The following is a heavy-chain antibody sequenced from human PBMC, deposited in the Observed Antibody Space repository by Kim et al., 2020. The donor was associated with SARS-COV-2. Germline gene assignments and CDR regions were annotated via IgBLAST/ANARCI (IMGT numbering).Heavy chain of an antibody. CDR3: AKGGRGWFEP. V-gene: IGHV4-59*09. CDR2: ST. J-gene: IGHJ5*02. Sequence: STTSNPSLKRRVTISRGASRNQFSRRLSSVTAADTAVYYCAKGGRGWFEPWGQGTLVTVSS.